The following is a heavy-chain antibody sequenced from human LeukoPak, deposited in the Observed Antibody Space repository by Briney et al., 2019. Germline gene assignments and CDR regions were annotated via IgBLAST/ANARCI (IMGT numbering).Heavy chain of an antibody. Sequence: SETLSLTCTVSGGSISSGDSSWSWIRQPPGKGLEWIGYINSSGDTYYNPSLKSRVTISVDTSKNQFSLRLSSVTAADTAVYYCARTPGYCSGTSCYIGYWGQGTLVTVSS. CDR3: ARTPGYCSGTSCYIGY. D-gene: IGHD2-2*02. CDR2: INSSGDT. V-gene: IGHV4-30-4*01. CDR1: GGSISSGDSS. J-gene: IGHJ4*02.